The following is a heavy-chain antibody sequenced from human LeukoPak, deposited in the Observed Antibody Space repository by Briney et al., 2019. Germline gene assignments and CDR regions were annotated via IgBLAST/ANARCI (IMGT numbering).Heavy chain of an antibody. V-gene: IGHV3-64D*06. CDR3: VKRPDCVGDCYYFDY. Sequence: PGGSLRLSCSASGFTFSSYAMHWVRQAPGKGLEYVSTISSSGGSTYYADSVKCRFTISRDNSKNTLYLQMSSLRAEDTAVYYCVKRPDCVGDCYYFDYWGQGTLVTVSS. CDR2: ISSSGGST. CDR1: GFTFSSYA. D-gene: IGHD2-21*02. J-gene: IGHJ4*02.